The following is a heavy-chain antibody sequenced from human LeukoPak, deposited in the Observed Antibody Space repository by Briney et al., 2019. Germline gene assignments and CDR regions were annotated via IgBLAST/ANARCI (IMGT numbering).Heavy chain of an antibody. J-gene: IGHJ4*02. CDR1: GFTSSGYW. Sequence: GGSLRLSCAASGFTSSGYWMSWVRQAPGKGLEWVAHIKQDGSEKYYVDSVRGRFTISRDNAKNSLHLQLNSLRLEDTAVYYCARLRYAPDVWGQGTLVTVSS. D-gene: IGHD2-2*01. CDR2: IKQDGSEK. V-gene: IGHV3-7*04. CDR3: ARLRYAPDV.